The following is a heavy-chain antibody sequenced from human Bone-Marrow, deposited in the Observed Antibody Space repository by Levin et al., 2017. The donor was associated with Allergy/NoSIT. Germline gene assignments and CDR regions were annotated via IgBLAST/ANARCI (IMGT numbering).Heavy chain of an antibody. CDR1: GYTFTSYN. J-gene: IGHJ5*02. CDR2: INPNSGNT. Sequence: GESLKISCKTSGYTFTSYNVYWVRQAPGQGLEWMGYINPNSGNTGYAQKFQGRVSMTRNSSISTAYMELSGLKFEDTAIYYCARGDCYSGSCYGPDWLDPWGQGTQVTVSS. D-gene: IGHD2/OR15-2a*01. CDR3: ARGDCYSGSCYGPDWLDP. V-gene: IGHV1-8*01.